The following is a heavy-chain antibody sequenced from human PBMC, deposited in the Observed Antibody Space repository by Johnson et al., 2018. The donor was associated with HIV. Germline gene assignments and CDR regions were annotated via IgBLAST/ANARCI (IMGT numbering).Heavy chain of an antibody. D-gene: IGHD1-26*01. V-gene: IGHV3-30-3*01. J-gene: IGHJ3*02. CDR2: ISYDGNNK. Sequence: QVQLVESGGGVVQPGRSLRLSCAASGFTFSNFALHWVRQAPGKGLEWVAIISYDGNNKYYAHSVKGRFTISRDNSKNTLYMQMNSLKPEDTALYYCARIGGSYLVLWAFDIWGQGTMVTVSS. CDR3: ARIGGSYLVLWAFDI. CDR1: GFTFSNFA.